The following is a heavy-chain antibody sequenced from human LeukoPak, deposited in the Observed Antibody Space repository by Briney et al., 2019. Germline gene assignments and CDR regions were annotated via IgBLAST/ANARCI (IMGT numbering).Heavy chain of an antibody. D-gene: IGHD1-26*01. V-gene: IGHV4-34*01. J-gene: IGHJ6*03. Sequence: SETLSLTCAVYGGSFGGYYWSWIRQSPGKGLDWIGEINHSGSTNYNPSLKSRVTISVDTSKNQFSLKLSSVTAADTAVYYCARGYRGGSYSTYYYYYMDVWGKGTTLTVSS. CDR2: INHSGST. CDR3: ARGYRGGSYSTYYYYYMDV. CDR1: GGSFGGYY.